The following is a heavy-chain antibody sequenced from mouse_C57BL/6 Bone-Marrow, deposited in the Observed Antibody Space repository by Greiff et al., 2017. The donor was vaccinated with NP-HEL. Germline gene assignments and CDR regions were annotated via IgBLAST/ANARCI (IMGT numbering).Heavy chain of an antibody. Sequence: EVKLMESGGGLVQSGRSLRLSCATSGFTFSDFYMEWVRQAPGKGLEWIAASRNKANDYTTEYSASVKGRFIVSRDTSQSILYLQMNALRAEDTAIYYCARDAWGTTVVATGDYAMDYWGQGTSVTVSS. CDR1: GFTFSDFY. D-gene: IGHD1-1*01. J-gene: IGHJ4*01. CDR2: SRNKANDYTT. V-gene: IGHV7-1*01. CDR3: ARDAWGTTVVATGDYAMDY.